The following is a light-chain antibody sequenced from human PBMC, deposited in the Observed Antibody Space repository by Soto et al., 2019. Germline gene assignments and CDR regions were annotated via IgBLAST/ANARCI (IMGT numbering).Light chain of an antibody. V-gene: IGLV2-14*01. Sequence: QSVLTQPASVSGSPGQSITISCTGTSSDVGPYNYVSWYQQHPGKAPKVMIYEVSNRPSGVSNRFSGSKSGNTASLTISGLQAEDEADYYCSSYTSSGTYVFGTGTKVTVL. CDR2: EVS. CDR1: SSDVGPYNY. CDR3: SSYTSSGTYV. J-gene: IGLJ1*01.